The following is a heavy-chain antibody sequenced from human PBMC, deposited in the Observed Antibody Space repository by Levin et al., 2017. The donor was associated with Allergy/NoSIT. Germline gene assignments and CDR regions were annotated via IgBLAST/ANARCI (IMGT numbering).Heavy chain of an antibody. D-gene: IGHD3-3*01. CDR2: INHSGST. J-gene: IGHJ4*02. CDR3: ARTPILRFNDY. V-gene: IGHV4-34*01. Sequence: SQTLSLTCAVYGGSFSGYYWSWIRQPPGKGLEWIGEINHSGSTNYNPSLKSRVTISVDTSKNQFSLKLSSVTAADTAVYYCARTPILRFNDYWGQGTLVTVSS. CDR1: GGSFSGYY.